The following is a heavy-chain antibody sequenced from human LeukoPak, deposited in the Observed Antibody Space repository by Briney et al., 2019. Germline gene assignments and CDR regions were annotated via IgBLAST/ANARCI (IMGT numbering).Heavy chain of an antibody. D-gene: IGHD6-19*01. CDR3: AKMAVAGSHNWFDP. CDR2: ISGSGGST. V-gene: IGHV3-23*01. Sequence: PGGSLRLSCAASGFTFSSYVMSWVRQAPGKGLDWVSGISGSGGSTYYADSVKGRFTISRDNSKNTVNLQMNSLRVEDTAVYYCAKMAVAGSHNWFDPWGQGTLVTVSS. J-gene: IGHJ5*02. CDR1: GFTFSSYV.